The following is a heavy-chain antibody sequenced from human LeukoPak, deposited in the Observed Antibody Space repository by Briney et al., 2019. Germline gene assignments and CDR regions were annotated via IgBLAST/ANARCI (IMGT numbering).Heavy chain of an antibody. CDR3: GRGXKAGGXHHDMDV. Sequence: SVKVSCKASGYTFTSYGISWVRQAPGQGLEWMGWISAYSGDTNYAQKFQGRATMTTDTSTSTAYMELRSLSSDDTAVYYCGRGXKAGGXHHDMDVWGXXTXVXVSS. J-gene: IGHJ6*02. CDR2: ISAYSGDT. V-gene: IGHV1-18*01. CDR1: GYTFTSYG. D-gene: IGHD2-15*01.